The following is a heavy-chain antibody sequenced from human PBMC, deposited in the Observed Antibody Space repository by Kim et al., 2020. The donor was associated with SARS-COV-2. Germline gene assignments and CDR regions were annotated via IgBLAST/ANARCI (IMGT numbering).Heavy chain of an antibody. CDR3: AREMTTGAFDI. J-gene: IGHJ3*02. V-gene: IGHV4-30-2*01. D-gene: IGHD4-17*01. Sequence: TYYNPSLKSRVTISVDRSKNQFSLKLSSVTAADTAVYYCAREMTTGAFDIWGQGTMVTVSS. CDR2: T.